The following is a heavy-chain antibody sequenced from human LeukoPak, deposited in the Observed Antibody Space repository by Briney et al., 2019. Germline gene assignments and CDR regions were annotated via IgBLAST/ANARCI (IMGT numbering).Heavy chain of an antibody. V-gene: IGHV3-11*06. D-gene: IGHD3-10*01. Sequence: GGSLRLSCAASGFTFSDYYMSWIRQAPGKGLEWVSYTSSSSSYTNYADSVKGRFTISRDNAKNSLYLQMNSLRAEDTAVYYCARDRGVLWFGDLYGMDVWGKGTTVTVSS. J-gene: IGHJ6*04. CDR2: TSSSSSYT. CDR1: GFTFSDYY. CDR3: ARDRGVLWFGDLYGMDV.